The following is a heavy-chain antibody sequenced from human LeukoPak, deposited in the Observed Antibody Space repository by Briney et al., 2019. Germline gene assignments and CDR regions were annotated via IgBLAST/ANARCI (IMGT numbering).Heavy chain of an antibody. Sequence: PSETLSLTCTVSGGSISSSSYYWGWIRQPPGKGLEWIGSIYYSGSTYYNPSLKSRVTISVDTSKNQFSLKLSSVTAADTAVYYCARVGLWFGELLYRDYWGQGTLVTVSS. J-gene: IGHJ4*02. CDR2: IYYSGST. V-gene: IGHV4-39*01. CDR3: ARVGLWFGELLYRDY. CDR1: GGSISSSSYY. D-gene: IGHD3-10*01.